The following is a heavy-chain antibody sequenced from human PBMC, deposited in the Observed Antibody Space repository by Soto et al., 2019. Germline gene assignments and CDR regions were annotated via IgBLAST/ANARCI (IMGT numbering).Heavy chain of an antibody. V-gene: IGHV4-34*01. CDR2: INHSGST. D-gene: IGHD2-2*01. CDR3: ARAIVVVPAAVEDWFDP. J-gene: IGHJ5*02. CDR1: GGSFSGYY. Sequence: QVQLQQWGAGLLKPSETLSLTCAVYGGSFSGYYWSWIRQPPGKGLEWIGEINHSGSTNYNPSLKSRATISVDTSKNQFSLKLSSVTAADTAVYYCARAIVVVPAAVEDWFDPWGQGTLVTVSS.